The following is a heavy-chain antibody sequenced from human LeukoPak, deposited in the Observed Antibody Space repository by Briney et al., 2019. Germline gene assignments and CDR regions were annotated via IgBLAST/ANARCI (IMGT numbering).Heavy chain of an antibody. CDR3: ARVGRVGNWFDP. J-gene: IGHJ5*02. V-gene: IGHV1-2*02. CDR1: GYTFTSYA. CDR2: INPNSGGT. D-gene: IGHD1-26*01. Sequence: ASVKVSCKASGYTFTSYAMNWVRQAPGQGLEWMGWINPNSGGTNYAQKFQGRVTMTRDTSISTAYMELSRLRSDDTAVYYCARVGRVGNWFDPWGQGTLVTVSS.